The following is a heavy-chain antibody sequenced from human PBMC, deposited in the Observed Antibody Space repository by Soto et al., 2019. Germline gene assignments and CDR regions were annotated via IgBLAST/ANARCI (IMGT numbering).Heavy chain of an antibody. Sequence: PSETLSLTCTVSGGSISSYYWSWIRQPPGKGLEWIGYIYYSGSTNYNPPLKSRVTISVDTSKNQFSLKLSSVTAADTAVYYCARHQHQLLFIGYYYHYMDVWGKGTTVTVSS. CDR3: ARHQHQLLFIGYYYHYMDV. V-gene: IGHV4-59*08. CDR2: IYYSGST. J-gene: IGHJ6*03. CDR1: GGSISSYY. D-gene: IGHD2-2*01.